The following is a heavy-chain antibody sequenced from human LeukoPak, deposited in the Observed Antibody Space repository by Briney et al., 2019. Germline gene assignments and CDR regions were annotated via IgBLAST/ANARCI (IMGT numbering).Heavy chain of an antibody. CDR3: ARFGGTTVTTGYYFDY. Sequence: LSETLSLTCTVSGGSISSGGYPWSWIRQPPGKGLEWTGYIYHSGSTYYNPSLKSRVTISVDRSKNQFSLKLSSVTAADTAVYYCARFGGTTVTTGYYFDYWGQGTLVTVSS. J-gene: IGHJ4*02. V-gene: IGHV4-30-2*01. CDR1: GGSISSGGYP. CDR2: IYHSGST. D-gene: IGHD4-17*01.